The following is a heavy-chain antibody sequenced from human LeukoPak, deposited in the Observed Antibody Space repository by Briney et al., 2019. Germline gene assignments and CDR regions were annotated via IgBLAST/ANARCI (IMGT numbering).Heavy chain of an antibody. CDR2: ISWDGGST. D-gene: IGHD3-10*01. CDR1: GFTFDDYA. Sequence: GGSLRLSCAASGFTFDDYAMHWVRQAPGKGLEWVSLISWDGGSTYYADSVKGRFTISRDNAKNSLFLQMNSLRVEDTAVYFCAREDGSGRRVYLDVWGEGTTVTISS. V-gene: IGHV3-43D*03. J-gene: IGHJ6*03. CDR3: AREDGSGRRVYLDV.